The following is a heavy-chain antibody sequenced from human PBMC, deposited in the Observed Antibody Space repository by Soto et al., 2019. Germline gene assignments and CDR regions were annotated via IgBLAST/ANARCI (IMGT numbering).Heavy chain of an antibody. Sequence: VSGPTLVNPTQTLTLTCAFSGFSLATDGVGVSWIRQSPGKALEWLGLFYWSGDKRYRPSLKSRLTITKVTSGNQVVLIMTNLDPMDTATYYCVHETRWLQMDSWRQGIPVTVSS. CDR1: GFSLATDGVG. D-gene: IGHD5-12*01. CDR3: VHETRWLQMDS. V-gene: IGHV2-5*01. J-gene: IGHJ4*02. CDR2: FYWSGDK.